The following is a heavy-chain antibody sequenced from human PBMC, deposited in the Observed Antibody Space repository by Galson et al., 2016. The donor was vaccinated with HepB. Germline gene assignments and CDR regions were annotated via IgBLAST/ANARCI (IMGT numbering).Heavy chain of an antibody. CDR3: AGGAVATFNGDFDY. J-gene: IGHJ4*02. V-gene: IGHV3-23*01. CDR1: GFTFSNSS. D-gene: IGHD5-12*01. CDR2: MSGSGGTT. Sequence: SLRLSCEASGFTFSNSSMNWVRQAPGQGLEWVAGMSGSGGTTNYADSLKGRFIISSDNSKNTMYQQMTSRRAEDTAIPYCAGGAVATFNGDFDYWGQGTLVTVSS.